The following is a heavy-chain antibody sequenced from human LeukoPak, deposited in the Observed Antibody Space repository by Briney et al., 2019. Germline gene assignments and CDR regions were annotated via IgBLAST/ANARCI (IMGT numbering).Heavy chain of an antibody. CDR3: AREDFAYSGWYSGVDY. Sequence: PGGSLRLSCAASGFTFSSYSMNWVRQAPGKGLEWVSSISSSSSYIYYADSVKGRFTISRDNAKNSLYLQMNSLRAEDTAVYYCAREDFAYSGWYSGVDYWGQGTLVTVSS. D-gene: IGHD6-19*01. J-gene: IGHJ4*02. V-gene: IGHV3-21*01. CDR2: ISSSSSYI. CDR1: GFTFSSYS.